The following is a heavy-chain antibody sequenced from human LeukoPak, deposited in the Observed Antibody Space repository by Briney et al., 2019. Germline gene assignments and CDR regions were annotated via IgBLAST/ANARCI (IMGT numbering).Heavy chain of an antibody. CDR3: AKDTHIVVVTAYPDYFDY. CDR2: ISGSGGST. J-gene: IGHJ4*02. V-gene: IGHV3-23*01. CDR1: GFTFSSYG. D-gene: IGHD2-21*02. Sequence: PGGTLRLSCAASGFTFSSYGMSWVRQAPGKGLEWVSAISGSGGSTYYADSVKGRFTISRDNSKNTLYLQMNSLRAEDTAVYYCAKDTHIVVVTAYPDYFDYWGQGTLVTVSS.